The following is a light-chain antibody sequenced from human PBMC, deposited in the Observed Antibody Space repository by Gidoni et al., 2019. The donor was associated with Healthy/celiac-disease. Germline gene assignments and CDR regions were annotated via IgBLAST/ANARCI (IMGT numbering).Light chain of an antibody. CDR2: DVR. J-gene: IGLJ2*01. CDR3: CSYAGSYSVV. V-gene: IGLV2-11*01. Sequence: QSALTQPRSVSGSPGQSVTIPCTGTSRDVGGYQYVSGYQQHPGNAPKLMIDDVRKRPSGVHDRFSGSESANTASLTISGLEAEDEADYYCCSYAGSYSVVFGGGTKLTVL. CDR1: SRDVGGYQY.